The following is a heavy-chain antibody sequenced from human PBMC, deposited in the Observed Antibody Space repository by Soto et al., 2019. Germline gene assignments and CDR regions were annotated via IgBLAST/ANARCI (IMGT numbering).Heavy chain of an antibody. D-gene: IGHD5-18*01. J-gene: IGHJ2*01. CDR1: GFTLYIYV. Sequence: FQRLSCASSGFTLYIYVMHWVRQAPGKGLEWVAVISYDGSNKYYADPVKGRFTISRDNSKNTLYLQMNSLRAEDTAVYYCARDPLWGTAMVLWYFDLWGRGTLVTVSS. V-gene: IGHV3-30-3*01. CDR2: ISYDGSNK. CDR3: ARDPLWGTAMVLWYFDL.